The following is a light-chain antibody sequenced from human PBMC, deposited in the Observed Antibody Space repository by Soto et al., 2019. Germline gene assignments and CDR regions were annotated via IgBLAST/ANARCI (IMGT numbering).Light chain of an antibody. Sequence: EIVMTQSPTTLFVSPGDRAILSCRAGQGVTTTFAWYQQKSGQSPRLLIYDVSHRATGVPARFSGTGSETDFTLTISGLQSEDSAVYFCQQYNNWPFSFGQGTRLEI. CDR3: QQYNNWPFS. J-gene: IGKJ5*01. V-gene: IGKV3-15*01. CDR1: QGVTTT. CDR2: DVS.